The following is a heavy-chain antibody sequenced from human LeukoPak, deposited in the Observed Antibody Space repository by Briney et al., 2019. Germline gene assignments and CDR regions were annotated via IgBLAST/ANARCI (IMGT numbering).Heavy chain of an antibody. V-gene: IGHV3-53*01. D-gene: IGHD6-19*01. CDR2: IDGDGNT. CDR3: ASSFSSVWSEY. J-gene: IGHJ4*02. CDR1: GFTVSNYY. Sequence: GGSLRHSCSASGFTVSNYYMSWVRQAPGKGLDWVSVIDGDGNTHYADSVKGRFTISRDKSKNTLYLQINSLRVEDTAVYYCASSFSSVWSEYWGQGTLVTVSS.